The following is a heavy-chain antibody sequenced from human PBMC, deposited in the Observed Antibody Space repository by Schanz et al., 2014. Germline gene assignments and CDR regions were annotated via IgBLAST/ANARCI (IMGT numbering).Heavy chain of an antibody. D-gene: IGHD3-16*01. J-gene: IGHJ4*02. Sequence: VQLVESGGGLVKPGGSLRLSCAASGFIFSSYNINWVRQAPGKGLEYISSISPSSSYIYYADSVKGRFTISRDNSRKTLSLQMNSLRAEDTAVYYCAKHRHYADNNGYPGIDYWGQGTLVTVS. V-gene: IGHV3-21*04. CDR3: AKHRHYADNNGYPGIDY. CDR2: ISPSSSYI. CDR1: GFIFSSYN.